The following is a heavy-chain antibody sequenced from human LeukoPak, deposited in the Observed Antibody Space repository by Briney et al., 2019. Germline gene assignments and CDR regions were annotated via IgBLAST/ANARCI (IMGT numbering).Heavy chain of an antibody. CDR2: MNPNSGNT. D-gene: IGHD3-10*01. V-gene: IGHV1-8*01. Sequence: GASVTVSCTASGYTFTSYDINWVRQAPGQGLEWMGWMNPNSGNTGYAQKFQGRVTMTRNTSISTAYMELSSLRSEDTAVYYCARGSISWFGELSPTNWFDPWGQGTLVTVSS. CDR1: GYTFTSYD. J-gene: IGHJ5*02. CDR3: ARGSISWFGELSPTNWFDP.